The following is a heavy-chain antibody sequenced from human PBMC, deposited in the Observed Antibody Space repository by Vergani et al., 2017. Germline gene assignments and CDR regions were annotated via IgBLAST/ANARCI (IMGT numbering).Heavy chain of an antibody. V-gene: IGHV1-69*01. D-gene: IGHD3-22*01. J-gene: IGHJ4*02. CDR2: IIPIFDTP. CDR3: ALYDSSGYYDN. Sequence: QVQLVQSGAEVKKPGSSVKVSCKASGGTLSSYAISWVRQAPGQGLEWMGGIIPIFDTPNYAQKFQGRVTITADESTSTAYMELSRLRSEDTAVYYCALYDSSGYYDNWGQGTLVTVSS. CDR1: GGTLSSYA.